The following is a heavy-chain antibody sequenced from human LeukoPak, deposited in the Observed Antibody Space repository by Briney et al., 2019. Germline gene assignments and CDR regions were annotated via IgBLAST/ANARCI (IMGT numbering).Heavy chain of an antibody. J-gene: IGHJ4*02. CDR3: AREPYSGSYLYYFDY. Sequence: SETLSLTCTVSGGSISSYYWIWIRQPPGQGLEWIGYIYYSGSTNYNPSLKSRVTIPVDTSKNQFSLKLSSVTAADTAVYYCAREPYSGSYLYYFDYWGQGTLVTVSS. CDR2: IYYSGST. CDR1: GGSISSYY. D-gene: IGHD1-26*01. V-gene: IGHV4-59*01.